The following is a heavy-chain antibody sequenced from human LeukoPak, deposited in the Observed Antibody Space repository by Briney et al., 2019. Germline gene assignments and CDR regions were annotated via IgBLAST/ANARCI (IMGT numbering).Heavy chain of an antibody. CDR2: IDPADSYT. CDR3: ARHRPYSSGWRHFDY. J-gene: IGHJ4*02. D-gene: IGHD6-19*01. CDR1: GYSFTYYW. V-gene: IGHV5-51*01. Sequence: GESLRISCKGSGYSFTYYWIAWVRQMPGKGLEWMGIIDPADSYTKYSPSFQGRVTISADKSISTAYLQWSSLTASDTAMYYCARHRPYSSGWRHFDYWGQGTLVTVSS.